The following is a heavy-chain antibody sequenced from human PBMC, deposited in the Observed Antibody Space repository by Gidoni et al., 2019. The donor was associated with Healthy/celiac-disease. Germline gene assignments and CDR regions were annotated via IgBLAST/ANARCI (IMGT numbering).Heavy chain of an antibody. CDR2: ISPGDSDT. D-gene: IGHD2-2*03. CDR3: ARRDGYCSSTSCSFYFQH. CDR1: GYSFTSYW. V-gene: IGHV5-51*01. Sequence: EVQLVQSGAEVKKPGESLKISCTGSGYSFTSYWLGWVRQMPGKGLEWMGIISPGDSDTRYSPSFQGQVTISADKSISTAYLQWSSLKASDTAMYYCARRDGYCSSTSCSFYFQHWGQGTLVTVSS. J-gene: IGHJ1*01.